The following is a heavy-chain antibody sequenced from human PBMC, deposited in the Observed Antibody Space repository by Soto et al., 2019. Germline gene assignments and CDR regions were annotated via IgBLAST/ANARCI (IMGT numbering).Heavy chain of an antibody. CDR3: ARGDGYYYFDY. CDR2: INAGNGNT. J-gene: IGHJ4*02. V-gene: IGHV1-3*01. CDR1: GYTFTSYA. D-gene: IGHD3-22*01. Sequence: QVQPVQSGAEVKKPGASVKVSCKASGYTFTSYAMHWVRQASGQRLEWMGWINAGNGNTKYSQKFQGRVTITRDTSASTAYMELSSLRSEDTAVYYCARGDGYYYFDYWGQGTLVTVSS.